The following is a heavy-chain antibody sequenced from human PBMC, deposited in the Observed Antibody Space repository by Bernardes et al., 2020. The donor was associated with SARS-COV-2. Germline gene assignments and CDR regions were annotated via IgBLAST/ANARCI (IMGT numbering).Heavy chain of an antibody. D-gene: IGHD2-21*02. CDR3: AGSSCGIDCYIGGLRSWDYGMDV. CDR1: GASISSINYY. Sequence: SETLSLTCTVSGASISSINYYWGWLLQPPGKGLEWVGSIYSSGMSYYNPSLQSRVSASVDTSKNQFSLRLSFVTAADTAVYYCAGSSCGIDCYIGGLRSWDYGMDVWGQGTTVTVSS. V-gene: IGHV4-39*01. J-gene: IGHJ6*02. CDR2: IYSSGMS.